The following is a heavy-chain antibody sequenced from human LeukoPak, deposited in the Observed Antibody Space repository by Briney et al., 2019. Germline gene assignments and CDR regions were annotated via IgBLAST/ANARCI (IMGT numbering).Heavy chain of an antibody. V-gene: IGHV4-31*03. Sequence: SETLSLTCTVSGGSISSGGYYWSWIRQHPGKGLEWIGYIYYSGSSYYNPFLKSRVTISVDTSKNQFSLKLSSVTAADTAVYYCARDGKQQLVLDYWGQGTLVTVSS. J-gene: IGHJ4*02. CDR3: ARDGKQQLVLDY. CDR1: GGSISSGGYY. CDR2: IYYSGSS. D-gene: IGHD6-13*01.